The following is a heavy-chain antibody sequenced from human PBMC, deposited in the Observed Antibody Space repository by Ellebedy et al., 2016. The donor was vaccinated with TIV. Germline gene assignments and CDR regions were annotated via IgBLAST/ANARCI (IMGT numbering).Heavy chain of an antibody. CDR3: VVDTAMAYDY. V-gene: IGHV4-39*01. Sequence: MPGGSLRLSCNVSGGPISSSTYYWGWIRQAPGKGLDWIGSIYYSGSTYYNPSLQSRVTISVDPSKHQFSLKLTSVTAADTAVYYCVVDTAMAYDYWGQGTLVTVSS. J-gene: IGHJ4*02. CDR2: IYYSGST. D-gene: IGHD5-18*01. CDR1: GGPISSSTYY.